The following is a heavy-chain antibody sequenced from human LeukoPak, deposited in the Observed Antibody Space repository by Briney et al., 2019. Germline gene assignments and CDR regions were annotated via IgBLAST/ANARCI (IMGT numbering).Heavy chain of an antibody. D-gene: IGHD4-23*01. CDR3: ARLDYGGLDAFDI. J-gene: IGHJ3*02. Sequence: PSETLSLTCTVSGGSISSYYWSWIRQPPGKGLEWIGYIYYSGSTNYNPSLKSRVTISVDTSKNQFSLKLSSVTAADTAVYYCARLDYGGLDAFDIWGQGTMVTVSS. CDR1: GGSISSYY. CDR2: IYYSGST. V-gene: IGHV4-59*01.